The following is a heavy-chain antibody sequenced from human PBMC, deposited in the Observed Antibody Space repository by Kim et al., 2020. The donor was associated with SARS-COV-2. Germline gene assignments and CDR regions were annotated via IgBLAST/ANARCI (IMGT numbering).Heavy chain of an antibody. D-gene: IGHD1-7*01. V-gene: IGHV1-69*01. Sequence: YAQKFQGRVTITADESTSTAYMELSSLRSEDTAVYYCARGADWNYGFPDYWGQGTLVTVSS. J-gene: IGHJ4*02. CDR3: ARGADWNYGFPDY.